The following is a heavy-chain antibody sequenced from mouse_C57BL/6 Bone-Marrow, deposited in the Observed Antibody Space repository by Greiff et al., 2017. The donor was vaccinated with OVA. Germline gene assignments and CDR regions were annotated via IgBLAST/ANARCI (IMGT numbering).Heavy chain of an antibody. CDR1: GFSFNTYA. J-gene: IGHJ4*01. CDR3: VSQRELQDYAMDY. D-gene: IGHD2-1*01. CDR2: IRSKSNNYAT. V-gene: IGHV10-1*01. Sequence: EAGGGLVQPKGSLKLSCAASGFSFNTYAMNWVRQAPGKGLEWVARIRSKSNNYATYYADSVKDRFTISRDDSESMLYLQMNNLKTEDTAMYYCVSQRELQDYAMDYWGQGTSVTVSS.